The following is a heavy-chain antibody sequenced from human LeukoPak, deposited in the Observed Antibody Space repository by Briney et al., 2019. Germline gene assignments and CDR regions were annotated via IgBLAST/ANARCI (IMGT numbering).Heavy chain of an antibody. CDR2: IKEHGTEK. CDR1: GFTFSSYW. CDR3: ARLLRGLGMKDY. V-gene: IGHV3-7*01. D-gene: IGHD5/OR15-5a*01. Sequence: PGGSLRLSCAASGFTFSSYWMSWVRQAPGKGLEWVANIKEHGTEKYYVDSVKGRFTISRDNAKNSLYLQMNSLRAEDTAVYYCARLLRGLGMKDYWGQGTLVTVSS. J-gene: IGHJ4*02.